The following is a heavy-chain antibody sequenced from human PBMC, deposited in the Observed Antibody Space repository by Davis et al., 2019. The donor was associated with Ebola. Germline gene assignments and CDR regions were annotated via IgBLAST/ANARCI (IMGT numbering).Heavy chain of an antibody. J-gene: IGHJ4*02. CDR3: VRAVFHEVLDY. CDR1: GFTFSNYA. CDR2: VSHSEREK. D-gene: IGHD3-3*01. V-gene: IGHV3-30*04. Sequence: GESLEISCAASGFTFSNYAMHWVRQAPGKGLEWVAVVSHSEREKFYADSVKGRFTISRDNSENTLYLQMSSLTVDDTAVYYCVRAVFHEVLDYWGQGTPVTVSS.